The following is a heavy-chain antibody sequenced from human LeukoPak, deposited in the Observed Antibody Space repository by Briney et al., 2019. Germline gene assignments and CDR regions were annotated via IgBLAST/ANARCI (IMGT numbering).Heavy chain of an antibody. CDR2: INPNSGGT. J-gene: IGHJ4*02. V-gene: IGHV1-2*02. D-gene: IGHD3-3*01. CDR1: GYTFTGYY. Sequence: ASVKVSCKASGYTFTGYYMHWVRQAPGQGLEWMGWINPNSGGTNYAQKFQGRVTMTRDTSTSTAYMELRSLRSDDTAVYYCARTPDRNDFWSGSVCDYWGQGTLVTVSS. CDR3: ARTPDRNDFWSGSVCDY.